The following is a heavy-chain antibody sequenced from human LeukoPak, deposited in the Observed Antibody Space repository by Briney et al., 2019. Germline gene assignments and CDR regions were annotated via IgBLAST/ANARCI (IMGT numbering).Heavy chain of an antibody. CDR3: AKSMVVATILYSCFDY. V-gene: IGHV3-23*01. Sequence: GGSLRLSCAASGFTFSSYAMSWVRQAPGKGLEWVSAISGSGGSTYYADSVKGRFTISRDNSKNTLYLQMNSLRAEDTAVYYCAKSMVVATILYSCFDYWGQGTLVTVSS. J-gene: IGHJ4*02. D-gene: IGHD5-12*01. CDR2: ISGSGGST. CDR1: GFTFSSYA.